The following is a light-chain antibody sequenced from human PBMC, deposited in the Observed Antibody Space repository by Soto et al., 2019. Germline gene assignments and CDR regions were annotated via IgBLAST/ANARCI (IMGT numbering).Light chain of an antibody. CDR2: EVS. CDR1: SSDVGGYNY. Sequence: QSVLTQPPSAAGSPGQSVTISCTGTSSDVGGYNYVSWYQQHPGKAPKLMIYEVSKRPSGVPDRFSGSKSGNTASLTVSGLQAEDEADYYCCSYAGRNNVLYVFGTGTKVTVL. CDR3: CSYAGRNNVLYV. J-gene: IGLJ1*01. V-gene: IGLV2-8*01.